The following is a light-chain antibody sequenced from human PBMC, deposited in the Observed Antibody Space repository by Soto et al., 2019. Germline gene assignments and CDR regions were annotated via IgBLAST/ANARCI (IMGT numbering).Light chain of an antibody. V-gene: IGKV3-20*01. J-gene: IGKJ1*01. CDR1: QSVSNNY. Sequence: EIVLTQSPGTLSLSPGERATLSCGASQSVSNNYLAWYQQKPGQAPRLLIYGXSNRATGIPDRFSGSGSGTDFTLTISRLEPEDFAVYYCQQYGSSGTFGQGTKVDIK. CDR2: GXS. CDR3: QQYGSSGT.